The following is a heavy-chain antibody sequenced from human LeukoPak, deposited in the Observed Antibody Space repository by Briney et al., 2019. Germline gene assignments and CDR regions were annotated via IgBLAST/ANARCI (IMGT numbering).Heavy chain of an antibody. CDR3: ARPSRRLYESSGYYLVYAFDI. V-gene: IGHV1-8*01. CDR1: GYTFTSFD. J-gene: IGHJ3*02. CDR2: MNPNSGTT. Sequence: WASVKVSCKASGYTFTSFDIIWVRQVTGQGLEWMGWMNPNSGTTGYAQKFQGRVTMTGDSSISTAYMELSSLRSEDTAVYYCARPSRRLYESSGYYLVYAFDIWGQGTMVTVSS. D-gene: IGHD3-22*01.